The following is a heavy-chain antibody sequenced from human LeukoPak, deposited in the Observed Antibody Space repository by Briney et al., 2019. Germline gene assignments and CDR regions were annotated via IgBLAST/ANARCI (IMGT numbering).Heavy chain of an antibody. J-gene: IGHJ4*02. CDR3: ARGGGVRGVKDY. V-gene: IGHV3-48*03. CDR2: ISSSGSTI. CDR1: GFTFSSYE. Sequence: PGGSLRLSCAASGFTFSSYEMNWVRQAPGKGLEWVSYISSSGSTIYYADSVKGRFTISRDNSKNTLYLQMNSLRAEDTAVYYCARGGGVRGVKDYWGQGTLVTVSS. D-gene: IGHD3-10*01.